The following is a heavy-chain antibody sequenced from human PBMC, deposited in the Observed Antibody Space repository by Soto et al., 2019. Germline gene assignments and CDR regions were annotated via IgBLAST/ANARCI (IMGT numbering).Heavy chain of an antibody. CDR1: GFTFSDYY. CDR3: ASGVAASPFDYYYMDV. CDR2: ISGSGSTI. J-gene: IGHJ6*03. D-gene: IGHD2-15*01. V-gene: IGHV3-11*01. Sequence: QVQLVESGGGLVKPGGSLRLSCAASGFTFSDYYMSWIRQAPGKGLEWVSYISGSGSTIYYANSVKGRFTISRDNAKNSLHLQTNSLRAEDTAVYYCASGVAASPFDYYYMDVWGKGTTVSVSS.